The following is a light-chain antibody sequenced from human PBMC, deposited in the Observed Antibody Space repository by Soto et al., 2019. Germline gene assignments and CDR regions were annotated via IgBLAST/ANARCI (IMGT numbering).Light chain of an antibody. CDR3: QQSYSTPLT. CDR1: QSISSY. CDR2: AAS. Sequence: DIQMTQSPSSLSASVGDRVTITCRASQSISSYLNWYQQKPGKAPKLLIYAASSLHSGVPSRFSGSGSGTDFTLTISSLQPEDCATYYCQQSYSTPLTFGPGTKVDIK. J-gene: IGKJ3*01. V-gene: IGKV1-39*01.